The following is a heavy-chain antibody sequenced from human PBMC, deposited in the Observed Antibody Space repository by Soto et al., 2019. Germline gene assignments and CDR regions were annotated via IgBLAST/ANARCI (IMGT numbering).Heavy chain of an antibody. J-gene: IGHJ5*02. V-gene: IGHV4-59*11. CDR3: AREITKGCFDP. D-gene: IGHD2-2*01. Sequence: SDTLSLTCTVSGGSISSHYWNGFRQPPGKGLEWIGYMYNSGSTHYNPSLKSRVTISVDTSKNQFSLKLSSVTAADTAVYYCAREITKGCFDPWGQGALVTVSS. CDR2: MYNSGST. CDR1: GGSISSHY.